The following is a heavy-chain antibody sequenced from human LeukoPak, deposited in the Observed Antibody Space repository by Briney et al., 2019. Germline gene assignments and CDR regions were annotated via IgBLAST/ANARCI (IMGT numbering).Heavy chain of an antibody. CDR1: GGSISSSSYY. CDR2: IYYSGST. J-gene: IGHJ5*02. CDR3: ARAYSGSYLMWFDP. D-gene: IGHD1-26*01. Sequence: SETLSPTCTVSGGSISSSSYYWGWIRQPPGKGLEWIGSIYYSGSTYYNPSLKSRVTISVDTSKNQFSLKLSSVTAADTAVYYCARAYSGSYLMWFDPWGQGTLVTVSS. V-gene: IGHV4-39*07.